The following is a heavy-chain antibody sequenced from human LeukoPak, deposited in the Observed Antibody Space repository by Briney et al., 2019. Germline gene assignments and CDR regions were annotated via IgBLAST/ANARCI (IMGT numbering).Heavy chain of an antibody. CDR3: AKDNLEQWRGPSGG. CDR2: ISSSSSYI. V-gene: IGHV3-21*04. J-gene: IGHJ4*02. Sequence: GGSLRLSCAASGFTFSSYSMSWVRQAPGKGLEWVSSISSSSSYIYYADSVKGRFTISRDNAKNSLYLQMNSLRAEDTALYYCAKDNLEQWRGPSGGWGQGTLVTVSS. CDR1: GFTFSSYS. D-gene: IGHD6-19*01.